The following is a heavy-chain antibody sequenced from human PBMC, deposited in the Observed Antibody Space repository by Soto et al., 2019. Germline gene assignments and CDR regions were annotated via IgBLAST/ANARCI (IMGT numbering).Heavy chain of an antibody. V-gene: IGHV3-30-3*01. D-gene: IGHD5-12*01. CDR3: ARGGASRGSSGEMGY. CDR2: ISYDGSNK. Sequence: PGGFLTLSCAASGCSFSSYALHWVRQAPGKGLEWVAVISYDGSNKYYPDSVKGRVTISRDNSKNTLYLQMNSLRAEDTAVYYCARGGASRGSSGEMGYWGQGTLVTVSS. CDR1: GCSFSSYA. J-gene: IGHJ4*02.